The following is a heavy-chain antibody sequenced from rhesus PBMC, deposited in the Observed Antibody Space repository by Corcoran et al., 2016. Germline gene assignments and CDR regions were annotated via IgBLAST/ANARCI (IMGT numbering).Heavy chain of an antibody. Sequence: QLQLQESGPGLVKPSETLSVTCAVSGGSISSSYWSWIRQAPGKGLEWIGYIYGSGSSTHYNPSLKSRVTLSVDTSKNQLFLKLSSVTTADTAVYYCARDVAAAGTGSPYWGQGVLVTVSS. J-gene: IGHJ4*01. CDR3: ARDVAAAGTGSPY. D-gene: IGHD6-25*01. V-gene: IGHV4-169*02. CDR2: IYGSGSST. CDR1: GGSISSSY.